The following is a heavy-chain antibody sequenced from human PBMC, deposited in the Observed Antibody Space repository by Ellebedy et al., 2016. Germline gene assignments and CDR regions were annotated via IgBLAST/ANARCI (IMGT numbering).Heavy chain of an antibody. J-gene: IGHJ2*01. V-gene: IGHV3-23*01. D-gene: IGHD2-21*01. CDR3: AKHETDGDYYFDL. CDR2: LSGSGPKT. Sequence: GESLKISXAASGFTFKTYVMSWVRQAPGEGLEWVSTLSGSGPKTYYADSVQGRFTISRDNSKSTLYLQMNSLGAEDTAVYYCAKHETDGDYYFDLWGRGTLVTVSS. CDR1: GFTFKTYV.